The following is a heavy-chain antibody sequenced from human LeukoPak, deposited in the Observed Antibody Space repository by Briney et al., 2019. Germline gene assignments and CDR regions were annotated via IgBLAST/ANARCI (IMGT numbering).Heavy chain of an antibody. Sequence: GGSLRLSCAASGFTFSSYTMNWVRQAPGKGLEWVSAISGGGSTHYADSVKGRFTISRDNSKNALYLQMNSLRAEDTAVYYCAKDHPHWGSSFDCWGQGTLVTVSS. CDR1: GFTFSSYT. CDR3: AKDHPHWGSSFDC. CDR2: ISGGGST. D-gene: IGHD3-16*01. V-gene: IGHV3-23*01. J-gene: IGHJ4*02.